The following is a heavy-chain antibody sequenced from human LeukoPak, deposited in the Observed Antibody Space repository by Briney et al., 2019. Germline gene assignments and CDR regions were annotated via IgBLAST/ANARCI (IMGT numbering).Heavy chain of an antibody. V-gene: IGHV3-48*03. CDR3: ARADMATITIDY. J-gene: IGHJ4*02. Sequence: GGSLRLSCAASGFTFRSYEMNWVRQAPGKGLKWVSYISSSGSNIYYADSVKGRFTISRDNAKNSLFLHMTSLRAEDTAVYYCARADMATITIDYWGQGTLVTAS. CDR2: ISSSGSNI. D-gene: IGHD5-24*01. CDR1: GFTFRSYE.